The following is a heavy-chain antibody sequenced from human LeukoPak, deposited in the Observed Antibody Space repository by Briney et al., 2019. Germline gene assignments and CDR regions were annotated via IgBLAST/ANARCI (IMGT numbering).Heavy chain of an antibody. J-gene: IGHJ4*02. V-gene: IGHV3-74*01. CDR1: GFTFTSFW. Sequence: PGGSLRLSCAASGFTFTSFWMHWVRQAPGQGLVWVPRINNDGSGTSYADSVKGRFTISRDNSKNTLYLQMNSLRAEDTAVYYCARSAIAAAPFDYWGQGTLVTVSS. CDR3: ARSAIAAAPFDY. D-gene: IGHD6-13*01. CDR2: INNDGSGT.